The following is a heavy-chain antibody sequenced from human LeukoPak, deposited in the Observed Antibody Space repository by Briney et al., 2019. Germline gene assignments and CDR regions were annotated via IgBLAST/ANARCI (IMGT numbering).Heavy chain of an antibody. CDR3: ATTPPSYGYNHFDY. J-gene: IGHJ4*02. CDR2: IDSDGSST. CDR1: GFTFRNYW. D-gene: IGHD5-18*01. Sequence: PGGSLRLSCAASGFTFRNYWMHWVRQAPGKGLVWVSRIDSDGSSTSYADSVKGRFAISRDNSKNTLYLQMNSLRAEDTAVYYCATTPPSYGYNHFDYWGQGTLVTVSS. V-gene: IGHV3-74*01.